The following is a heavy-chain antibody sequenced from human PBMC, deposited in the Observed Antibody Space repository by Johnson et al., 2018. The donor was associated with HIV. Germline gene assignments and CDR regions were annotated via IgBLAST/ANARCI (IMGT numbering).Heavy chain of an antibody. CDR3: VKDISVAVLYDAFDI. Sequence: QVQLVESGGGLVKPGGSLRLSCAASGFTFSDHYMSWIRQAPGKGLEWVSYISSSGSTKYYTDSVKGRFTISRDNAKNSLYLQMNSLRAEDTALYYCVKDISVAVLYDAFDIWGQGTMVTVSS. CDR2: ISSSGSTK. V-gene: IGHV3-11*01. J-gene: IGHJ3*02. CDR1: GFTFSDHY. D-gene: IGHD6-19*01.